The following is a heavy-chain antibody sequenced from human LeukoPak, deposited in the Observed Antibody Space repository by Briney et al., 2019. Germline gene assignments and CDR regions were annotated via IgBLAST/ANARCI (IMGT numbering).Heavy chain of an antibody. V-gene: IGHV4-30-2*01. Sequence: SETLSLTCTVSGGSISSGGYYWSWIRQPPGKGLEWIGYIYHSGSTYYNPSLKSRVTISVDRSKNQFSLKLSSVTAADTAVYYCARLDVAGSHRIDYWGQGTLVTVSS. CDR3: ARLDVAGSHRIDY. J-gene: IGHJ4*02. CDR2: IYHSGST. CDR1: GGSISSGGYY. D-gene: IGHD6-19*01.